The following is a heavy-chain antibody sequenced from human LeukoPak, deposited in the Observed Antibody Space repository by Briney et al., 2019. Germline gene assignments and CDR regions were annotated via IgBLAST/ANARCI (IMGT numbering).Heavy chain of an antibody. CDR2: INPSGGST. V-gene: IGHV1-46*01. D-gene: IGHD3-16*02. CDR3: ASPLNYDYVWGSYRLDY. J-gene: IGHJ4*02. Sequence: ASVKVSCKASGYTFTSYYIHWVRQAPGQGLEWMGIINPSGGSTSYAQKFQGRVTMTRGMSTRTVYMELSSLRSEYTAVYYCASPLNYDYVWGSYRLDYWGQGTLVTVSS. CDR1: GYTFTSYY.